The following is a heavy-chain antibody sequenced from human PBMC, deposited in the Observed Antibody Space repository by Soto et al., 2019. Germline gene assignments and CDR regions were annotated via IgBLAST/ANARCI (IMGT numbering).Heavy chain of an antibody. CDR2: ISAHNGKT. CDR3: ARGRYGDY. Sequence: ASVKVSCKASGGTFSSDTISWVRQAPGQGLEWRGWISAHNGKTEDAQKFQGRVTVTRDTSTSTAYLELRSLRSDDTALYYCARGRYGDYWGQGALVTVSS. J-gene: IGHJ4*02. D-gene: IGHD4-17*01. V-gene: IGHV1-18*01. CDR1: GGTFSSDT.